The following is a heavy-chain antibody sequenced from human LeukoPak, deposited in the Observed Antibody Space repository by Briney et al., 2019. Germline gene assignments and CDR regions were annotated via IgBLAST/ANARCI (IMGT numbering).Heavy chain of an antibody. J-gene: IGHJ6*02. CDR3: ARDRSYSGYDLSYGMDV. CDR2: IYYSGST. D-gene: IGHD5-12*01. V-gene: IGHV4-59*01. CDR1: GGSISSYY. Sequence: ETLSLTCPVSGGSISSYYWNWIRQPPGKGLEWIGYIYYSGSTNYNPSLKSRVTISVDTSKNQFSLKLSSVTAADTAVYYCARDRSYSGYDLSYGMDVWGQGTTVTVSS.